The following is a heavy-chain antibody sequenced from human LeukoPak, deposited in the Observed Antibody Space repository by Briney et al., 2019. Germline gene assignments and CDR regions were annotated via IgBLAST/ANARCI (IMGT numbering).Heavy chain of an antibody. V-gene: IGHV4-38-2*02. CDR1: GYSINSGYY. CDR2: IYHSGST. J-gene: IGHJ3*02. Sequence: PSETLSLTCTVSGYSINSGYYWGWIRQPPGKGLEWIGSIYHSGSTYYNPSLKSRVTISVDTSKNQFSLKLSSVTAADTAVYYCARGITMIVVVTDAFDIWGQGTMVTVSS. CDR3: ARGITMIVVVTDAFDI. D-gene: IGHD3-22*01.